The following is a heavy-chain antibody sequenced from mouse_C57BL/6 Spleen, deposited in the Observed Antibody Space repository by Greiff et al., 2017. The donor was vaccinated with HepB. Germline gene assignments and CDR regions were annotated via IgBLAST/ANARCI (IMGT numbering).Heavy chain of an antibody. CDR3: TRYDVARDYDYDAL. J-gene: IGHJ2*01. V-gene: IGHV1-15*01. D-gene: IGHD2-4*01. CDR1: GYTFTDYE. Sequence: QVHVKQSGAELVRPGASVTLSCKASGYTFTDYEMHWVKQTPVHGLEWIGAIDPETGGTAYNQKFKGKAILTADKSSSTAYMELRSLTSEDSAVYYCTRYDVARDYDYDALWGQGTTLTVSS. CDR2: IDPETGGT.